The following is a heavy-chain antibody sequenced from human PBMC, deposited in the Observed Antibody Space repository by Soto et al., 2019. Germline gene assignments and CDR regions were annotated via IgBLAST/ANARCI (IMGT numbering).Heavy chain of an antibody. CDR2: ISYDGDNK. D-gene: IGHD1-1*01. J-gene: IGHJ6*02. V-gene: IGHV3-30-3*01. Sequence: QVQLVESGGGVVQPGRSLRLSCAASGFTFSYHALNWVRQAPGKGLEWVAVISYDGDNKYIAESVKGRFTISRDNSKNTVSLQMNSLRAEDTARYFCARGTTTSALSAMDVWGQGTTVTVSS. CDR3: ARGTTTSALSAMDV. CDR1: GFTFSYHA.